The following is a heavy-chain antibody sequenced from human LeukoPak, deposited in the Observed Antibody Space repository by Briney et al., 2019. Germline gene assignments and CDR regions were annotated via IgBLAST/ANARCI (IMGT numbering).Heavy chain of an antibody. CDR2: ISGSGGST. Sequence: GGSLRLSCAASGFTFSNAWMSWVRQAPGKGLEWVSAISGSGGSTYYADSVKGRFTISRDNSKNTLYLQMNSLRAEDTAVYYCAKPPTYYDFWSTWVDYWGQGTLVTVSS. CDR3: AKPPTYYDFWSTWVDY. V-gene: IGHV3-23*01. J-gene: IGHJ4*02. D-gene: IGHD3-3*01. CDR1: GFTFSNAW.